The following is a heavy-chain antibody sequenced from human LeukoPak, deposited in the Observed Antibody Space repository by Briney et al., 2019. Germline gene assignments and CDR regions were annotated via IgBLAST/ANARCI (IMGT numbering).Heavy chain of an antibody. J-gene: IGHJ4*02. D-gene: IGHD2-15*01. CDR2: IYESGST. Sequence: ETLSLTCAVYGESLNSYYWSWIRQPPGKGLEWIGEIYESGSTEYNPSLKSRVTISMVPSKQQFSLSLTSVTAADTAVYYCARGAWATRLGSWGLGTPVIVFS. CDR1: GESLNSYY. V-gene: IGHV4-34*01. CDR3: ARGAWATRLGS.